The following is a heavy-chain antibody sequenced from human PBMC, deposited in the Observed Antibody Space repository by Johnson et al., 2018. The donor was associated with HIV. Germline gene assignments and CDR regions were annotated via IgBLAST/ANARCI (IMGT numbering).Heavy chain of an antibody. CDR2: ISYDGSNK. Sequence: HVQLVESGGGFVQPGGSLRLSCAASGFTFSSYAMHWVRQAPGKGLEWVAVISYDGSNKYYADSVKGRFTISRDNSKNTLYLQMNSLRAEDTAVYYCAKEFRLGYPPQIDAFDIWGQGTMVTVSS. J-gene: IGHJ3*02. D-gene: IGHD3-9*01. CDR3: AKEFRLGYPPQIDAFDI. CDR1: GFTFSSYA. V-gene: IGHV3-30*18.